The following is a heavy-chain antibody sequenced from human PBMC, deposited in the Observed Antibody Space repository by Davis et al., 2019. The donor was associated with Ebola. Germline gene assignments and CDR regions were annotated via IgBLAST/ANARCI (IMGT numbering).Heavy chain of an antibody. D-gene: IGHD3-22*01. J-gene: IGHJ2*01. CDR1: GGSISSYY. CDR3: ARNYYDSSGYYGVHWYFDL. V-gene: IGHV4-39*01. CDR2: IYYSGST. Sequence: MPSETLSLTCTVSGGSISSYYWSWIRQPPGKGLEWIGTIYYSGSTYHNPSLKSRVTISVDTSKNQFSLKLSSVTAADTAVYYCARNYYDSSGYYGVHWYFDLWGRGTLVTVSS.